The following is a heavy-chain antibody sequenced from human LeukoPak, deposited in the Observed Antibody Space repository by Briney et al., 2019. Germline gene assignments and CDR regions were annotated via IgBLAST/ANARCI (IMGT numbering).Heavy chain of an antibody. J-gene: IGHJ4*02. CDR2: IYYSAST. V-gene: IGHV4-39*01. Sequence: PSETLSLTCTVSGGSISSSSYYWGWIRQPPGKGLKWIGSIYYSASTYYNPSLKSRVTISVDTSKNQFSLKLSSVTAADTAVYYCARVPTVTFFDYWGQGTLVTVSS. CDR3: ARVPTVTFFDY. D-gene: IGHD4-17*01. CDR1: GGSISSSSYY.